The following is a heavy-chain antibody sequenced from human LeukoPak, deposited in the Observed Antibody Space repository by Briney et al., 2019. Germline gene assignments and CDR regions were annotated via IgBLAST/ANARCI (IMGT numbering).Heavy chain of an antibody. D-gene: IGHD3-10*01. CDR1: GFTFSSYA. V-gene: IGHV3-23*01. CDR3: AKGSAVLWFGEFGSEYYYMDV. J-gene: IGHJ6*03. CDR2: ISGSGGST. Sequence: PGGSLRLSCAASGFTFSSYAMSWVRQAPGKGLEWVSAISGSGGSTYYADSVRGRFTISRDNSKNTLYLQMNSLRAEDTAVYYCAKGSAVLWFGEFGSEYYYMDVWGKGTTVTVSS.